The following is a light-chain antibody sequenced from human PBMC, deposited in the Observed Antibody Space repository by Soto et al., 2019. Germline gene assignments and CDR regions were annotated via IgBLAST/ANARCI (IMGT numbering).Light chain of an antibody. V-gene: IGKV1-9*01. J-gene: IGKJ3*01. CDR1: QGISSY. CDR3: QQFNSYPT. Sequence: DIQLTQSPSFLSASVGDRVTITCRASQGISSYLAWYQQKPGKAPKLLIYAASTLQSGVPARFSGSGSGTEFTLTIISLQPEDFATYYCQQFNSYPTFGTGTKVDIK. CDR2: AAS.